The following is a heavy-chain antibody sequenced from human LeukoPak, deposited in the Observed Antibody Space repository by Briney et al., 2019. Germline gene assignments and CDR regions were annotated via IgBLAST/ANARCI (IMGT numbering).Heavy chain of an antibody. Sequence: GASVKVSCKVSGYTLTELSMHWVRRAPGKGLEWMGGFDPEDGETIYAQKFQGRVTMTEDTSTDTAYMELSSLRSEDTAVYYCATAGDDVDSVMIWDFWGQGTLVTVSS. D-gene: IGHD3/OR15-3a*01. CDR2: FDPEDGET. V-gene: IGHV1-24*01. J-gene: IGHJ4*02. CDR3: ATAGDDVDSVMIWDF. CDR1: GYTLTELS.